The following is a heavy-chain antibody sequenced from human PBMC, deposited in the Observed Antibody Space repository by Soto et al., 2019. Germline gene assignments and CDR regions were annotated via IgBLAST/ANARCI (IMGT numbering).Heavy chain of an antibody. CDR1: GFIFDDYA. V-gene: IGHV3-9*01. J-gene: IGHJ4*02. CDR3: TTGAQYDILTGYYDF. Sequence: EVQLVESGGGLVQPGRSLRLSCAASGFIFDDYAMHWVRQAPGKGLEWVEGISCNSGSLMNVGSVKGRFTISRDNAKNSLYVLKNSLRAEDTALYYCTTGAQYDILTGYYDFCGQGTLGTVSS. D-gene: IGHD3-9*01. CDR2: ISCNSGSL.